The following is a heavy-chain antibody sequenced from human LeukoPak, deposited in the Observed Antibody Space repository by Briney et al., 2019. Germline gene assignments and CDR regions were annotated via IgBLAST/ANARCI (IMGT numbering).Heavy chain of an antibody. CDR2: INWNGAST. D-gene: IGHD3-22*01. Sequence: PGGSLRLSCAASGFTFDDYGMSWVRQAPGKGLEWVSGINWNGASTGYADSVKGRFTISRDNAKNSLYLQMNSLRAEDTALYYCARVYYDSSGYVYWSQGTLVTVSS. V-gene: IGHV3-20*04. CDR3: ARVYYDSSGYVY. CDR1: GFTFDDYG. J-gene: IGHJ4*02.